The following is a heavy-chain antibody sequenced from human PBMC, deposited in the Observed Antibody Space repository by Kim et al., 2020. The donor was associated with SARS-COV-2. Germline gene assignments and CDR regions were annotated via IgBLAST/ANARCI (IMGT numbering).Heavy chain of an antibody. J-gene: IGHJ3*02. D-gene: IGHD2-2*01. CDR3: ARSGLNYCSSTSCYREDAFDI. Sequence: GGSLRLSCAASGFTFSSYAMHWVRQAPGKGLEWVAVISYDGSNKYYADSVKGRFTISRDNSKNTLYLQMNSLRAEDTAVYYCARSGLNYCSSTSCYREDAFDIWGQGTMVTVSS. CDR2: ISYDGSNK. V-gene: IGHV3-30-3*01. CDR1: GFTFSSYA.